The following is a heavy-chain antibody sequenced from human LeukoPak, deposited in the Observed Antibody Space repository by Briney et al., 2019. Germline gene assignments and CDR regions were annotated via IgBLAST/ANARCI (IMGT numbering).Heavy chain of an antibody. CDR3: GRDPRLGIRGYTYGIDY. V-gene: IGHV7-4-1*02. D-gene: IGHD5-18*01. Sequence: ASVKVSCKASGYTFTDYWIHWVRQAPGQGLEWLGWINTNTGNPTYAQGFTGRYVFSLDTSVSTTYLQISGLKADDTAVYFCGRDPRLGIRGYTYGIDYWGQGTQVTVSS. J-gene: IGHJ4*02. CDR2: INTNTGNP. CDR1: GYTFTDYW.